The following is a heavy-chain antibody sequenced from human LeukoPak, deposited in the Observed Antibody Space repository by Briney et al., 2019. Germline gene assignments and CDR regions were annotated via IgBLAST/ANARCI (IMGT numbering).Heavy chain of an antibody. CDR1: GYTFSNYG. V-gene: IGHV1-18*01. D-gene: IGHD3-22*01. CDR2: INSYNGNR. CDR3: ARGRSYYDSRPNLGYYYYYMDV. J-gene: IGHJ6*03. Sequence: GASVKVSCKASGYTFSNYGINWVRQAPGQGLEWVGWINSYNGNRNYAQNLQGRVTMTTDTSTSTAYMELRSLRSDDTAVYYCARGRSYYDSRPNLGYYYYYMDVWGKGTTVTVSS.